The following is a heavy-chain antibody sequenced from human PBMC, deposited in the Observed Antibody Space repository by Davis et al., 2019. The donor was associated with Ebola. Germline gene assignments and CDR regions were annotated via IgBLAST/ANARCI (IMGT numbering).Heavy chain of an antibody. Sequence: ASVKVSCKASGYTFTGYYMHWVRQAPGQGLEWMGWINPNSGGTNYAQKFQGRVTMTRDTSISTAYMELSRLRSDDTAVYYCARENWRRLATNWFDPWGQGTLVTVSS. CDR3: ARENWRRLATNWFDP. CDR1: GYTFTGYY. D-gene: IGHD1-1*01. CDR2: INPNSGGT. J-gene: IGHJ5*02. V-gene: IGHV1-2*02.